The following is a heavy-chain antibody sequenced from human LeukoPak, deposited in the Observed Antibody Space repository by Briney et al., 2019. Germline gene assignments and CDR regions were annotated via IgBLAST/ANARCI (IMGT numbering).Heavy chain of an antibody. D-gene: IGHD5-24*01. J-gene: IGHJ4*02. CDR1: GYTFTSYG. CDR2: ISAYNGNT. CDR3: AREAIEMATTTNGPFDY. Sequence: ASVKVSCKASGYTFTSYGISWVRQAPGQGLEWMGWISAYNGNTNYAQKLQGRVTMTTDTSTSTAYMELSSLKSEDTAMYYCAREAIEMATTTNGPFDYWGQGTLVTVSS. V-gene: IGHV1-18*01.